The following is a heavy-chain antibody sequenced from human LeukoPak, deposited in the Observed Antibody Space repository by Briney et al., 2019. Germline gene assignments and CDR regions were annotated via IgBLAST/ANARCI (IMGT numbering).Heavy chain of an antibody. Sequence: SETLSPTCTVSGGSIRSNSYSWSWIRQPPGKGLEWTGYIYYSGSTNYNPSLKSRVTISVDTSKNQFSLKLSSVTAADTAVYYCARGSGFGELLPYYFDYWGQGTLVTVSS. CDR1: GGSIRSNSYS. V-gene: IGHV4-61*01. CDR3: ARGSGFGELLPYYFDY. CDR2: IYYSGST. D-gene: IGHD3-10*01. J-gene: IGHJ4*02.